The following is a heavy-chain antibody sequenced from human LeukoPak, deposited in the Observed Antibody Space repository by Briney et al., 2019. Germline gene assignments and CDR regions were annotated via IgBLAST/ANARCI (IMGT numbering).Heavy chain of an antibody. CDR2: ISSSGSTI. J-gene: IGHJ6*04. Sequence: GGSLRLSCAASGFTFNRYWMTWVRQAPGKGLEWVSYISSSGSTIYYADSVKGRFTISRDNAKNSLYLQMNSLRAEDTAVYYCAELGITMIGGVWGKGTTVTISS. V-gene: IGHV3-48*03. D-gene: IGHD3-10*02. CDR3: AELGITMIGGV. CDR1: GFTFNRYW.